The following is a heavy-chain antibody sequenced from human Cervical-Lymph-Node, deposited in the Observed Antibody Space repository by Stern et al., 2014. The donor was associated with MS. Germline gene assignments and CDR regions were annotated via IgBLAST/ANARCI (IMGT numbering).Heavy chain of an antibody. Sequence: VQLEESGGGLVKPGGSLRLSCAASGFTFSDYYMSWIRQAPGKGLEWVSYISSSGFTIYYADSVKGRFTISRDNAKNSLYLQMNSLRAEDTAVYYCAREGKRITMVRGVPYYYYGMDVWGQGTTVTVSS. V-gene: IGHV3-11*01. D-gene: IGHD3-10*01. CDR2: ISSSGFTI. CDR1: GFTFSDYY. CDR3: AREGKRITMVRGVPYYYYGMDV. J-gene: IGHJ6*02.